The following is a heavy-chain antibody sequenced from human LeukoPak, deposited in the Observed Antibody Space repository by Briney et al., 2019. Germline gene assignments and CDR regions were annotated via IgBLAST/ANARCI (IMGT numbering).Heavy chain of an antibody. D-gene: IGHD2-2*01. V-gene: IGHV5-51*01. Sequence: GESLQISCKGSGYIFTSYWIGWVRPLPGKGLEWMGIIYPGDSDTTYGPSFQGQVNISADKSSSTAYLQWASMKASDTAMDYVASSSTSLYWCFDPWGRGTLVTVSS. CDR2: IYPGDSDT. J-gene: IGHJ2*01. CDR1: GYIFTSYW. CDR3: ASSSTSLYWCFDP.